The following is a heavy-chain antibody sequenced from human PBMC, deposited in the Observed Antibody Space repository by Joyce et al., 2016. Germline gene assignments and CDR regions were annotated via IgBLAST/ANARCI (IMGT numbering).Heavy chain of an antibody. J-gene: IGHJ4*02. CDR3: AKDRYTWGKYRPSLDY. D-gene: IGHD3-16*02. Sequence: QVQLVESGGGVVQPGRSLRLSCATFGFTFSSYGMHWVHQAPDRGLEWVAVIWYDGSKTFYGDSVKGRFTISRDKSKKTLFLQMNSLRVEDTALYYCAKDRYTWGKYRPSLDYWGQGALVTVSS. CDR1: GFTFSSYG. V-gene: IGHV3-33*03. CDR2: IWYDGSKT.